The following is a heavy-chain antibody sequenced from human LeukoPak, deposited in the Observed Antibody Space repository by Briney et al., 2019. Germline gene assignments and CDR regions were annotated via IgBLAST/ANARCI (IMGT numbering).Heavy chain of an antibody. CDR2: TYYSGST. Sequence: SETLSLTCTVSGGSISGSDSYWSWIRQHPGKGLEWIGSTYYSGSTYYSPSLKSRVTVSVDTSKNQFSPRLNSVAAADTAVYYCARSRAFNSGAFDPWGQGSLVTVSS. D-gene: IGHD1-26*01. J-gene: IGHJ5*02. CDR1: GGSISGSDSY. CDR3: ARSRAFNSGAFDP. V-gene: IGHV4-31*03.